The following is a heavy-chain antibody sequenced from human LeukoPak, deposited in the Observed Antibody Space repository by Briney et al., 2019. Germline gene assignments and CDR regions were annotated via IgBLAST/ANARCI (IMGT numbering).Heavy chain of an antibody. D-gene: IGHD1-14*01. J-gene: IGHJ4*02. CDR3: ARIWNHGIFDY. Sequence: PSETLSLTCAVSGYSISSGYYWGWIRQPPGKGLEWIGRIYHSGSTYYNPSLKSRVTISVDTSKNQFSLKLSSVTAADTAVYYCARIWNHGIFDYWGQGTLVTVSS. CDR2: IYHSGST. V-gene: IGHV4-38-2*01. CDR1: GYSISSGYY.